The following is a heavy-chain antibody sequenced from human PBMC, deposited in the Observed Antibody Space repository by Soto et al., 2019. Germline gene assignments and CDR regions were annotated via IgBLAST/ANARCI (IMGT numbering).Heavy chain of an antibody. Sequence: GASVKVSCKASGYTFTSYGISWVRQAPGQGLEWMGWISAYNGNTNYAQKLQGRVTMTTDTSTSTAYMELRSLRSDDTAVYHCAASLWFGEDDAFDIWGQGTMVTVSS. CDR1: GYTFTSYG. V-gene: IGHV1-18*01. CDR3: AASLWFGEDDAFDI. CDR2: ISAYNGNT. D-gene: IGHD3-10*01. J-gene: IGHJ3*02.